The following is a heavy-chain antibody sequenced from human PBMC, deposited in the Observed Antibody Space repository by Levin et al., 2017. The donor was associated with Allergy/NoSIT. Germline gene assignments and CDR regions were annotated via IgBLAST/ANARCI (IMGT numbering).Heavy chain of an antibody. CDR2: IWYDGSNK. J-gene: IGHJ6*03. CDR1: GFTFSSYG. CDR3: ARGLESYYYYYMDV. D-gene: IGHD1-1*01. Sequence: PGGSLRLSCAASGFTFSSYGMHWVRQAPGKGLEWVAVIWYDGSNKYYADSVKGRFTISRDNSKNTLYLQMNSLRAEDTAVYYCARGLESYYYYYMDVWGKGTTVTVSS. V-gene: IGHV3-33*01.